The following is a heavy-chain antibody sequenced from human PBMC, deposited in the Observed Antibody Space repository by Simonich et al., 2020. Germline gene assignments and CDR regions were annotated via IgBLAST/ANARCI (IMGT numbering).Heavy chain of an antibody. V-gene: IGHV4-34*01. Sequence: QVQLQQWGAGLLKPSETLSLTCAVYGGSFSGYYWSWIRQPPGKGLEWIGEINHSGSTNYNPSPKSRVTISVDTSKNQFSLKLSSVTAADTAVYYCARLSSRSDAFDIWGQGTMVTVSS. CDR2: INHSGST. J-gene: IGHJ3*02. CDR3: ARLSSRSDAFDI. CDR1: GGSFSGYY.